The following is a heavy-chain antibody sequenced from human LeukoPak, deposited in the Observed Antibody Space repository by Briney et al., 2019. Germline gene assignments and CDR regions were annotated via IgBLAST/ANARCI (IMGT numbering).Heavy chain of an antibody. CDR2: ISGSGGST. Sequence: GGSLRLSCAASGFTFSSYAMSWVRQAPGKGLEWVSAISGSGGSTYYADSVKGRFTISRDNAKNSLYLQMNSLRDEDTAVYYCARDLWADYYDSSGKAYWGQGTLVTVSS. D-gene: IGHD3-22*01. V-gene: IGHV3-23*01. CDR3: ARDLWADYYDSSGKAY. J-gene: IGHJ4*02. CDR1: GFTFSSYA.